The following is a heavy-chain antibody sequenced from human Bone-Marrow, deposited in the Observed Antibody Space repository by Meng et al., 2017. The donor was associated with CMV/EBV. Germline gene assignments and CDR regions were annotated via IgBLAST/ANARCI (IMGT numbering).Heavy chain of an antibody. CDR2: ISAYNGNT. Sequence: VEWVTLGTEVKNAGAAVKVSCKASGYTFTSYGISWVRQAPGQGIEWMGWISAYNGNTNYAQKLQGRVTMTTDTSTSTAYMELRSLRSDDTAVYYCARDRGPYQLLIHFDYWGQGTLVTVSS. D-gene: IGHD2-2*01. V-gene: IGHV1-18*01. J-gene: IGHJ4*02. CDR3: ARDRGPYQLLIHFDY. CDR1: GYTFTSYG.